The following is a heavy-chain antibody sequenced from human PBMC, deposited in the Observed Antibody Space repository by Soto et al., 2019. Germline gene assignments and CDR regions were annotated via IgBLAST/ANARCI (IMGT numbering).Heavy chain of an antibody. CDR3: ARDPRITIFGVVNPLDY. J-gene: IGHJ4*02. CDR2: INSDGSST. D-gene: IGHD3-3*01. CDR1: GFTFSSYW. Sequence: GGSLRLSCAASGFTFSSYWMHWVRQAPGKGLVWVSRINSDGSSTSYADSVKGRFTISRDNAKNTLYLQMNSLRAEDTAVYYCARDPRITIFGVVNPLDYWGQGTLVTVSS. V-gene: IGHV3-74*01.